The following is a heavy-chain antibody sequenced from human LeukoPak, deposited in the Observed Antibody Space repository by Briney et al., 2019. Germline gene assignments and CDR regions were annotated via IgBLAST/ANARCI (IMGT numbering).Heavy chain of an antibody. D-gene: IGHD2-15*01. J-gene: IGHJ3*02. Sequence: ASVKASCKASGYTFTSYDINGVRQATGQGLEWMGWMNPNSGNTGYAQKFQGRVTMTRNTSISTAYMELSSLRSEDTAVYYCARGQGVVVVAADHDAFDIWGQGTMVTVSS. CDR3: ARGQGVVVVAADHDAFDI. CDR2: MNPNSGNT. V-gene: IGHV1-8*01. CDR1: GYTFTSYD.